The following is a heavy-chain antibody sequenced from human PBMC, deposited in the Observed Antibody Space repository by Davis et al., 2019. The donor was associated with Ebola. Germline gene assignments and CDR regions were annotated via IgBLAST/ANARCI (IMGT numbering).Heavy chain of an antibody. J-gene: IGHJ6*02. CDR3: ASGTGRGGLDG. V-gene: IGHV1-2*02. CDR1: GNTFTGYY. CDR2: INPDTGDT. D-gene: IGHD3/OR15-3a*01. Sequence: AASVKVSCKASGNTFTGYYIHWVRQAPGQGLEWMGWINPDTGDTNFAQKFVGRVTMTRDSSISTAYMELRSLRSDDTAVYYCASGTGRGGLDGWGQGTTGTVSS.